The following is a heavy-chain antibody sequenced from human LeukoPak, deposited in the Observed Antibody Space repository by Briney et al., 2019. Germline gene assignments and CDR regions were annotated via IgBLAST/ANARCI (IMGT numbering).Heavy chain of an antibody. J-gene: IGHJ6*02. V-gene: IGHV3-7*01. Sequence: GGSLRLSCAASGFTFSSYWMSWVRQAPGKGLEWVANIKQDGSEKYYVVSVKGRFTISRDNAKNSLYLQMNSLRAEDTAVYYCARDYWVPAAEKNYYYGMDVWGQGTTVTVSS. D-gene: IGHD2-2*01. CDR2: IKQDGSEK. CDR1: GFTFSSYW. CDR3: ARDYWVPAAEKNYYYGMDV.